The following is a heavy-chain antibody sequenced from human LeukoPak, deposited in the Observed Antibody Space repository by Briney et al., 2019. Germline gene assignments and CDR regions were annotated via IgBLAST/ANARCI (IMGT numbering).Heavy chain of an antibody. Sequence: GWSLRLSCAASGLTFSSYWMSWVRQAPGKGLEWVANIKQDGSEKYYVDSVKGRFTISRDNAKNSLDLQMNSLRAEDTAVYYCARIVGAYSGYEFIFDYWGQGTLVTVSS. CDR2: IKQDGSEK. CDR1: GLTFSSYW. D-gene: IGHD5-12*01. J-gene: IGHJ4*02. CDR3: ARIVGAYSGYEFIFDY. V-gene: IGHV3-7*01.